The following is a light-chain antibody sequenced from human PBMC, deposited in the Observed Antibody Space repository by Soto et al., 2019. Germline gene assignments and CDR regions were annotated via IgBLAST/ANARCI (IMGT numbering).Light chain of an antibody. CDR2: DAS. V-gene: IGKV1-5*01. J-gene: IGKJ5*01. Sequence: DHQMTQAPSTLSASVGDRITISCRASQSISSRLAWYQQKQGKXSKXXVYDASNLESGVPSRFTGSVSGTDFTINISSLQPEDCATDLGQQRYTTPITFGQGTRLEI. CDR3: QQRYTTPIT. CDR1: QSISSR.